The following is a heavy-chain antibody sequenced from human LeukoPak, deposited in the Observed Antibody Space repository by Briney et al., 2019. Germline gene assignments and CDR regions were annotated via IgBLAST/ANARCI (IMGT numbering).Heavy chain of an antibody. CDR1: GFTFSSYW. V-gene: IGHV3-21*01. CDR2: IRTGGDYI. J-gene: IGHJ4*02. Sequence: GGSLRLSCAASGFTFSSYWMTWVRQAPGKGLEWVSSIRTGGDYIYYADSVQGRFTISRDNAKKSLYLQMNSLRVEDTAVYFCARWDDLLHFDYWGQGVLVTVSS. D-gene: IGHD3-3*01. CDR3: ARWDDLLHFDY.